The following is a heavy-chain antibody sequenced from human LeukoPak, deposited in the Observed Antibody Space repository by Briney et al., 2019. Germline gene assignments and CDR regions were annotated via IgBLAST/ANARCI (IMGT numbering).Heavy chain of an antibody. CDR1: GGSISSYY. J-gene: IGHJ5*02. Sequence: PSETLSLTCAVSGGSISSYYWSWIRQPPGKGLEWIGYVSYSGSTNYNPSLKSRVTISVDTSKNQFSLKLNSVTAADTAVYYCARRRWWFDPWGQGTLVTVSS. CDR3: ARRRWWFDP. V-gene: IGHV4-59*12. D-gene: IGHD2-15*01. CDR2: VSYSGST.